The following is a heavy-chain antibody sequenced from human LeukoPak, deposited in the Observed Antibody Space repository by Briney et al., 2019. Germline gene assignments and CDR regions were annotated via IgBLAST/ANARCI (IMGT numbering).Heavy chain of an antibody. CDR2: ISYDGGNK. J-gene: IGHJ5*02. D-gene: IGHD2-2*01. V-gene: IGHV3-30*14. CDR1: GFTLCSYA. Sequence: GGSLRLSCAASGFTLCSYAMRWGPQAPGEGLGGVAVISYDGGNKYYAHSVKGRVTTSRDSSKNTLYLQMNSPRAEDTAVFYCVRGLVWFDPWGQGTLVTVSS. CDR3: VRGLVWFDP.